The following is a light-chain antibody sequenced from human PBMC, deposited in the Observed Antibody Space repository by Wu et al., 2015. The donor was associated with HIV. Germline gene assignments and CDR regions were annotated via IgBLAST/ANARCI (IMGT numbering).Light chain of an antibody. CDR1: QTVASNY. CDR2: GAS. Sequence: EIVLTQSPATLSLSPGERVTLSCRASQTVASNYLAWYQQKPGQAPRLLIHGASYRATGVPDRFSGSGSGTDFTLTISRLEPEDFAVYYCQQRLKWPPITFGQGTRLEIK. J-gene: IGKJ5*01. CDR3: QQRLKWPPIT. V-gene: IGKV3D-20*02.